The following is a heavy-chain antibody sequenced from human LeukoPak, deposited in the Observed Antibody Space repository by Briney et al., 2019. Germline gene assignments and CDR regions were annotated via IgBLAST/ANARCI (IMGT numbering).Heavy chain of an antibody. D-gene: IGHD3-10*01. Sequence: SETLSLTCAVYGESFSGYFWSWIRQPPGKGLEWIGEINHSGYTNYNPSLKSRVTISVDTSKKQFSLRLNSVTAADTAVYYCAKSNGYGLVDIWGQGTMVTVSS. CDR3: AKSNGYGLVDI. CDR1: GESFSGYF. J-gene: IGHJ3*02. V-gene: IGHV4-34*01. CDR2: INHSGYT.